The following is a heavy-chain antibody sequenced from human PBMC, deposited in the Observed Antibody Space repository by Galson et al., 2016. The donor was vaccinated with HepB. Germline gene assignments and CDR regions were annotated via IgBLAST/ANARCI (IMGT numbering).Heavy chain of an antibody. V-gene: IGHV3-7*01. J-gene: IGHJ4*02. D-gene: IGHD5-24*01. CDR1: GFTFTNYW. Sequence: LRLSCAASGFTFTNYWMTWVRQAPGKGLEWVANIKEDGTEKCYADSVKGRFTISRDNARNSLYLQMNSLRAEDTGIYYCAREGLADGSYFDYWGRGTLVTVS. CDR3: AREGLADGSYFDY. CDR2: IKEDGTEK.